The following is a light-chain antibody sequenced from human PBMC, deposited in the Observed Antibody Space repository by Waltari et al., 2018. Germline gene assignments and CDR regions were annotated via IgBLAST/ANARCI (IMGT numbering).Light chain of an antibody. Sequence: QSALTQPASVSGSPGQSITIPCIGTSSDVGGYNLVSWYQQYPGKAPKLMIYEVTKRPSGVSNRFSGSKSGNTASLTISGLQAEDEADYYCCSYAGDVVFGGGTKLTVL. V-gene: IGLV2-23*02. CDR3: CSYAGDVV. J-gene: IGLJ2*01. CDR1: SSDVGGYNL. CDR2: EVT.